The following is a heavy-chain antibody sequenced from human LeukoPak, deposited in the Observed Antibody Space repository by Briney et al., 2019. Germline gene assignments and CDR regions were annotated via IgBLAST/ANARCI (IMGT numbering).Heavy chain of an antibody. CDR2: IYYSGNS. CDR3: ARQRDNALSYFDY. J-gene: IGHJ4*02. Sequence: SETLSLTCTVSGGSISSYYWSWIRQPPGKGLEWIGYIYYSGNSNYNPSLKSRVTISADTSKNQFSLKLSSVTAADTAMYYCARQRDNALSYFDYSGQGTLVTVS. D-gene: IGHD1-14*01. CDR1: GGSISSYY. V-gene: IGHV4-59*08.